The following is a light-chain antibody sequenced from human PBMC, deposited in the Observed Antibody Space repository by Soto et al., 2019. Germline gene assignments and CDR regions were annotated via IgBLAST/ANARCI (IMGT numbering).Light chain of an antibody. CDR1: QGISNY. CDR3: QQYETFSGT. Sequence: IHITQYPSSLSAPVGDRGTITCGASQGISNYLAWFQQKPGKAPKSLIYAAASLQSGVPSKFSGSGSGTKFTLTIASLQPDDFATYYCQQYETFSGTFGPGTKVDIK. CDR2: AAA. J-gene: IGKJ1*01. V-gene: IGKV1-16*02.